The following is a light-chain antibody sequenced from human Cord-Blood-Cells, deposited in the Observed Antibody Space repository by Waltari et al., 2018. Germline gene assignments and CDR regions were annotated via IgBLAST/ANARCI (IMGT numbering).Light chain of an antibody. J-gene: IGKJ2*01. CDR2: AAS. Sequence: DTPMTQSPSSLSASVGARVTNTCRASQSISSYLNWYQQKPGKAPKLLIYAASSLQSGVPSRFSGSGSGTDFTLTISSLQPEDFATYYCQQSYSTPYTFGQGTKLEIK. CDR1: QSISSY. V-gene: IGKV1-39*01. CDR3: QQSYSTPYT.